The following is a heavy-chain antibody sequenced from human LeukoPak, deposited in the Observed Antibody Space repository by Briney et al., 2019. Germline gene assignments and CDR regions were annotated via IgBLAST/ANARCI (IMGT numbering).Heavy chain of an antibody. CDR2: IYSGGST. D-gene: IGHD3-22*01. Sequence: GGSLRLSCAASGFTVSSNYMSWVRQAPGKGLEWVSVIYSGGSTYYADSVKGRFTISRDNSKNTLYLQMNSLRAEDTAVYYCARPFYYDSSGYYDYWGQGTLVTVSS. J-gene: IGHJ4*02. CDR3: ARPFYYDSSGYYDY. V-gene: IGHV3-53*05. CDR1: GFTVSSNY.